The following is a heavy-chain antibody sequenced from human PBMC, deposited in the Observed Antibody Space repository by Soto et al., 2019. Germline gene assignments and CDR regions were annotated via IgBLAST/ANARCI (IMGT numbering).Heavy chain of an antibody. V-gene: IGHV4-4*02. Sequence: SETLSLTCAVSSGSISSSNWWSWVRQPPGKGLEWIGEINHSGSTNYNPSLKSRVTISVDTSKNQFSLKLSSVTAADTAVYYCARRPLGKYSSSSNSWGQGTLVTVSS. CDR1: SGSISSSNW. CDR2: INHSGST. D-gene: IGHD6-6*01. CDR3: ARRPLGKYSSSSNS. J-gene: IGHJ5*02.